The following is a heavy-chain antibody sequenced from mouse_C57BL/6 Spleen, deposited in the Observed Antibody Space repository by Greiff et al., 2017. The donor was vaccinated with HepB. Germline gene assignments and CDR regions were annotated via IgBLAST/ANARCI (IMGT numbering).Heavy chain of an antibody. CDR2: IHPNSGST. Sequence: QVQLKQPGAELVKPGASVKLSCKASGYTFTSYWMHWVKQRPGQGLEWIGMIHPNSGSTNYNEKFKSKATLTVDKSSSTAYMQLSSLTSEDSAVYYCATYYDYGRSFAYWGQGTLVTVSA. CDR3: ATYYDYGRSFAY. D-gene: IGHD2-4*01. CDR1: GYTFTSYW. J-gene: IGHJ3*01. V-gene: IGHV1-64*01.